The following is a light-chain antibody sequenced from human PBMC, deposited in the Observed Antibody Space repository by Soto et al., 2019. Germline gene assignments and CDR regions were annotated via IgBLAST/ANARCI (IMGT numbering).Light chain of an antibody. CDR1: QSGNW. CDR3: QSFRT. J-gene: IGKJ1*01. V-gene: IGKV1-5*01. Sequence: DIRMTQSPSTLSAAVGDRVTITCRASQSGNWLAWYQQKPGKAPKLLIYDASSLESGVPSRFSGSGSGTEFTLTISGLQPDDFATYYCQSFRTFGQGTKVDIK. CDR2: DAS.